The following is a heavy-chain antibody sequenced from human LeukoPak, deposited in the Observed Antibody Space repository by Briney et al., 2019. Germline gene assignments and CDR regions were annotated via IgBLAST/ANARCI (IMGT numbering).Heavy chain of an antibody. J-gene: IGHJ2*01. Sequence: SVKVSCKASGGTFRSYAISWVRQAPGQGPEWMGGIIPIFGTANYAQKFQGRVTITTDESTSTAYMELSSLRSEDTAVYYCASITIFGVGPRSYWYFDLWGRGTLVTVSS. CDR1: GGTFRSYA. V-gene: IGHV1-69*05. CDR3: ASITIFGVGPRSYWYFDL. CDR2: IIPIFGTA. D-gene: IGHD3-3*01.